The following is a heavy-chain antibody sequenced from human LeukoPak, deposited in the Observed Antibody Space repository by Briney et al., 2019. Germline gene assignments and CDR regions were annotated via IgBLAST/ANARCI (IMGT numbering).Heavy chain of an antibody. CDR3: TRPFYCSSTSCYEDY. D-gene: IGHD2-2*01. CDR2: IRSKANSYAT. Sequence: PGGSLKPSCAASGFTFSGSAMHWVRQASGKGLEWVGRIRSKANSYATAYAASVKGRFTISRDDSKNTAYLQMNSLKTEDTAVYYCTRPFYCSSTSCYEDYWGQGTLVTVSS. V-gene: IGHV3-73*01. CDR1: GFTFSGSA. J-gene: IGHJ4*02.